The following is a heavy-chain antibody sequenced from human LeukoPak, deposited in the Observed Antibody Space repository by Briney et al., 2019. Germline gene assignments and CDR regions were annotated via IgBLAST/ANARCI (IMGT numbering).Heavy chain of an antibody. CDR3: AKGRPYAFDI. CDR2: VFHSGIT. CDR1: GYSISSGYY. J-gene: IGHJ3*02. Sequence: SETLSLTCSVSGYSISSGYYWGWIRQPPGKGLEWIGSVFHSGITYYKPSLKSRVTILVDKSKNQFSLILTSVTAADTAVYYCAKGRPYAFDIWGQGTTVTVSS. V-gene: IGHV4-38-2*02.